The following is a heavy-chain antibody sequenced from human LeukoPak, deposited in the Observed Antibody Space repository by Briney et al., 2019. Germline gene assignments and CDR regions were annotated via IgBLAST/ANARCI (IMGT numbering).Heavy chain of an antibody. J-gene: IGHJ4*02. CDR2: IKQDGSEK. V-gene: IGHV3-7*01. D-gene: IGHD4-23*01. Sequence: PGGSLRLSCAASGFTFSSYWMSWVRQAPGKGLEWVANIKQDGSEKYYVDSVKGRFTISRDNAKNSLYLQMNSLRAEDTAVYYCARESGAGATVVTLWGQGTLVTVSS. CDR3: ARESGAGATVVTL. CDR1: GFTFSSYW.